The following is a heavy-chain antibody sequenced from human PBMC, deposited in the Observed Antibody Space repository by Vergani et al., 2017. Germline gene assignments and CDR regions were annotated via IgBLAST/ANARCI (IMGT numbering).Heavy chain of an antibody. D-gene: IGHD3-22*01. J-gene: IGHJ4*02. V-gene: IGHV5-51*03. Sequence: EVQLVQSGADVKKPGESLKISCKGSGYSFARYWIGWVRQMPGKGLEGRGVIYPGDAETKNSPSFEGQVIISADRSISTAYLHWSSLKASDTAMYYCARVVGVDIVAERGYYFDYWGQGTLVTVSS. CDR1: GYSFARYW. CDR2: IYPGDAET. CDR3: ARVVGVDIVAERGYYFDY.